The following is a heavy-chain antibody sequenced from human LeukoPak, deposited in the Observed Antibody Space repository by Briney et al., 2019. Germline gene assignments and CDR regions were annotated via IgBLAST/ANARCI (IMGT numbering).Heavy chain of an antibody. CDR1: GYTFTGYY. D-gene: IGHD3-22*01. J-gene: IGHJ5*02. V-gene: IGHV1-2*02. Sequence: VASVKVSCKASGYTFTGYYMHWVRQAPGQGLEWMGWINPNSGGTNYAQKFQGRVTMTRDTSISTAYMELSRLRSDDTAVYYCARDLITMIVVDNNWFDPWGQGTLVTVSS. CDR3: ARDLITMIVVDNNWFDP. CDR2: INPNSGGT.